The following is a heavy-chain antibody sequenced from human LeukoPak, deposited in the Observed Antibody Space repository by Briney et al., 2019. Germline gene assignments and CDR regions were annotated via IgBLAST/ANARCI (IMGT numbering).Heavy chain of an antibody. V-gene: IGHV3-21*01. CDR2: ISSSSYI. CDR3: ARVATMVRGVTRGNFDY. Sequence: GGSLRLSCAASGFTFSSYSMNWVRQAPGKGLEWVSSISSSSYIYYADSVKGRFTISRDNAKNSLYLQMNSLRAEDTAVYYCARVATMVRGVTRGNFDYWGQGTLVTVSS. J-gene: IGHJ4*02. D-gene: IGHD3-10*01. CDR1: GFTFSSYS.